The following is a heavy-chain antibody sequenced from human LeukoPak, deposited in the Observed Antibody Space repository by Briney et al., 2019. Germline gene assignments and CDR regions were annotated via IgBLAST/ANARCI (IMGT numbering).Heavy chain of an antibody. D-gene: IGHD1-26*01. CDR2: IWYDGSNK. CDR1: GFTFSSYG. V-gene: IGHV3-33*01. Sequence: GGSLRLSCAASGFTFSSYGMHWVRQAPGKGLEWVAVIWYDGSNKYYADSVKGRFTISRDNSKNTLYLQMNSLRAEDTAVYYCARDRELLYVDYWGQGTLVTVSS. J-gene: IGHJ4*02. CDR3: ARDRELLYVDY.